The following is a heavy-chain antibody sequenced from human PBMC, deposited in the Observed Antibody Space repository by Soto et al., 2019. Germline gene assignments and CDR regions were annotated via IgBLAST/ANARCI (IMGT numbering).Heavy chain of an antibody. J-gene: IGHJ4*02. CDR1: GYTFTSYG. D-gene: IGHD1-26*01. Sequence: QVQLVQSGAEVKKPGASVKVSCKASGYTFTSYGISWVRQAPGQGLEWMGWISAYNGNTKYAQKRQGRVSTTTDTSTSTAYMELRSLRSDDTAVYYCARDLGGSYYAPVDYWGQGTLVTVSS. CDR2: ISAYNGNT. V-gene: IGHV1-18*01. CDR3: ARDLGGSYYAPVDY.